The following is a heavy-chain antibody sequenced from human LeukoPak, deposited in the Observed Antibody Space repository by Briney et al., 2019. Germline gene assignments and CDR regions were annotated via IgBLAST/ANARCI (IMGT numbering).Heavy chain of an antibody. J-gene: IGHJ4*02. CDR1: GGSFSGYY. CDR3: ARYPHDYGDYGGLDY. V-gene: IGHV4-34*01. Sequence: PSETLSLTCAVYGGSFSGYYWSWIRQPPGKGLEWIGEINHSGSTNYNPSLKSRVTISVDTSKNQFSLKLSSVTAADAAVYYCARYPHDYGDYGGLDYWGQGTLVTVSS. D-gene: IGHD4-17*01. CDR2: INHSGST.